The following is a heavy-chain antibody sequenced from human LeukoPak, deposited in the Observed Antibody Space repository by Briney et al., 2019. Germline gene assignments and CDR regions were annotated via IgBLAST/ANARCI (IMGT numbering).Heavy chain of an antibody. D-gene: IGHD2-2*01. CDR1: GFTFSSYW. CDR2: VNSDGSST. V-gene: IGHV3-74*01. CDR3: AKGYCSSISCAGDF. J-gene: IGHJ4*02. Sequence: GGSLRLSCAASGFTFSSYWMHWVRQAPGKGLVWVSRVNSDGSSTSYADSVEGRLTISRGNAKNTLYLQMNSLRAEDTAVYYCAKGYCSSISCAGDFRGQGTLVTVSS.